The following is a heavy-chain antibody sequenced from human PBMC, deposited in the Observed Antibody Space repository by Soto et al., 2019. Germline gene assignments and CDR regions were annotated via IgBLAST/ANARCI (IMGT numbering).Heavy chain of an antibody. CDR1: GFTFSSYE. Sequence: EVQLVESGGGLVQPGGSLRLSCAASGFTFSSYEMNWVRQAPGKGLEWVSYISSSGSTIYYADYVKGRFTISRDNAKNSLYLQMNSLRAEDTAVYYCARAPSSGSYYVGSGGMDVWGQGTTVTVSS. J-gene: IGHJ6*02. CDR3: ARAPSSGSYYVGSGGMDV. CDR2: ISSSGSTI. D-gene: IGHD3-10*01. V-gene: IGHV3-48*03.